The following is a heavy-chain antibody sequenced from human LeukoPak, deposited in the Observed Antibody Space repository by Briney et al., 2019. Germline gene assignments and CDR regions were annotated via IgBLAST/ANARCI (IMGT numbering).Heavy chain of an antibody. CDR3: ARDQSGSGDKSY. Sequence: GALILSCAASGFTSSDYYMSWIRQAPGKGLEWVSYISSSGSTIYYADSVKGRFTISRDNAKNSLYLQMNSLRAEDTAVYYCARDQSGSGDKSYWGQGNLVTVSP. J-gene: IGHJ4*02. CDR2: ISSSGSTI. CDR1: GFTSSDYY. D-gene: IGHD3-10*01. V-gene: IGHV3-11*01.